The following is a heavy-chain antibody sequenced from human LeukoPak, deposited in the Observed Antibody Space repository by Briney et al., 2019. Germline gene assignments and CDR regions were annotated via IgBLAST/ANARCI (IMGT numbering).Heavy chain of an antibody. J-gene: IGHJ4*02. CDR1: GFTFSSYW. CDR2: INQDGSEK. V-gene: IGHV3-7*01. Sequence: PGGSLRLSCAASGFTFSSYWMSWVRQAPGKGLEWVANINQDGSEKYYVDSVRGRFTISRDNAKNSLYLQMNSLRAEDTAAYYCARAPEGSGNSYYFDYWGQGTLVTVSS. D-gene: IGHD3-10*01. CDR3: ARAPEGSGNSYYFDY.